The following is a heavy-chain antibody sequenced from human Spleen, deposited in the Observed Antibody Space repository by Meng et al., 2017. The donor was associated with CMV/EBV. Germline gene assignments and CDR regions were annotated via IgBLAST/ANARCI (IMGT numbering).Heavy chain of an antibody. CDR2: INSDGSST. V-gene: IGHV3-74*01. CDR1: GFTFTSYW. J-gene: IGHJ4*02. CDR3: ARDLPYYSPYFDY. D-gene: IGHD3-22*01. Sequence: CAASGFTFTSYWMHWVRQVQGKGLVWVSRINSDGSSTFYADSVKGRFAISRDNAKNTLYLQMHSLTAEDTAVYYCARDLPYYSPYFDYWGQGTLVTVSS.